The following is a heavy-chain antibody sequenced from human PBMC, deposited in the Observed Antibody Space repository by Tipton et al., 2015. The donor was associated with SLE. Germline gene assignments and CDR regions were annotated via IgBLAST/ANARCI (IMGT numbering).Heavy chain of an antibody. J-gene: IGHJ6*02. CDR1: GFTFSSYA. Sequence: GSPRLSCAASGFTFSSYAMSWVRQAPGKGLEWVSAIRGDGSATFYADSVKGRFTISRDNSKDTLYLQMNSLRAEDTAVYYCAREIVGATLDHYYYYGMDVWGQGTTVTVSS. CDR2: IRGDGSAT. V-gene: IGHV3-23*01. CDR3: AREIVGATLDHYYYYGMDV. D-gene: IGHD1-26*01.